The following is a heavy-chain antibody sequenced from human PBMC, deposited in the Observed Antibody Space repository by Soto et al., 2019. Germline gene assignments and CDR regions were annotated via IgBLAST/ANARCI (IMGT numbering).Heavy chain of an antibody. Sequence: SETLSLTCTVSGGSVTNSSYYWGWIRQSTGKGLEWIGSVYYRGRSYSKSSVKSRVTISVDTSKNRFSLSLNSVTASDTAVYFCVSQRTTVPTQAYFDYWGPGALVTVPQ. D-gene: IGHD4-17*01. V-gene: IGHV4-39*01. J-gene: IGHJ4*02. CDR1: GGSVTNSSYY. CDR2: VYYRGRS. CDR3: VSQRTTVPTQAYFDY.